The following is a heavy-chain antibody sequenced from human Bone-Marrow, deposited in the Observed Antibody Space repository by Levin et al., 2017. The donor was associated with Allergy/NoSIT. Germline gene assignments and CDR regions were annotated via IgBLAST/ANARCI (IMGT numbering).Heavy chain of an antibody. CDR3: ARGWRISLLRGEIINWFDP. V-gene: IGHV4-30-2*01. D-gene: IGHD3-10*01. J-gene: IGHJ5*02. Sequence: QTLSLTCAVSGGSMRSGGYSWSWIRQPPGKGLEWIGHIFHSGRAYYNPALKSRVTISVDRSKNQFSLNVRSVTAADTATYYCARGWRISLLRGEIINWFDPWGRGTLVIVSS. CDR1: GGSMRSGGYS. CDR2: IFHSGRA.